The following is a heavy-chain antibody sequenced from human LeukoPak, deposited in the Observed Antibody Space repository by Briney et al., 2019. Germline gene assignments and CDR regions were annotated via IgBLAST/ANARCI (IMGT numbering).Heavy chain of an antibody. CDR3: ARVRESSGWDYFDY. Sequence: PSETLSLTCTVSGGSISSYYWGWIRQPPGKGLEWIGYIYYSGSTNYNPSLKSRVTISVDTSKNQFSLKLSSVTAADTAVYYCARVRESSGWDYFDYWGQGAQVTVSS. V-gene: IGHV4-59*12. D-gene: IGHD6-19*01. CDR2: IYYSGST. CDR1: GGSISSYY. J-gene: IGHJ4*02.